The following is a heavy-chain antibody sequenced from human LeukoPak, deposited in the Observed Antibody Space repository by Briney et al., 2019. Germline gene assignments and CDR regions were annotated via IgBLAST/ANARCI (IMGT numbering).Heavy chain of an antibody. V-gene: IGHV4-59*01. CDR3: VRETYYYGSGSYPHFDY. CDR1: GGSISSFY. Sequence: SETLSLTCTVSGGSISSFYWSWIRQPPGKGLEWIGYILYSGNANYNPSLKSRVTISLDTSKNQFSLKLSSVTAADTAVYYCVRETYYYGSGSYPHFDYWGQGTLVTVSS. D-gene: IGHD3-10*01. J-gene: IGHJ4*02. CDR2: ILYSGNA.